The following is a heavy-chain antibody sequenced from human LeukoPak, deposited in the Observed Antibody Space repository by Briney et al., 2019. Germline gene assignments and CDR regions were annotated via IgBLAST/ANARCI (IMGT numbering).Heavy chain of an antibody. CDR2: IYYSGST. CDR3: ARDGGGGYGMDV. CDR1: GGSISSGGYY. V-gene: IGHV4-31*03. Sequence: PSETLSLTCTVSGGSISSGGYYWSWIRQHPGEGLEWIGYIYYSGSTYYNPSLKSRVTISVDTSKNQFSLKLSSVTAADTAVYYCARDGGGGYGMDVWGQGTTVTVSS. J-gene: IGHJ6*02. D-gene: IGHD2-21*01.